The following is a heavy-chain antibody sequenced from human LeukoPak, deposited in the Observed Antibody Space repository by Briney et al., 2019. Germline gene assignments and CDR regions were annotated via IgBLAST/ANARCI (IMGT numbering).Heavy chain of an antibody. V-gene: IGHV3-23*01. CDR2: VSGSGHST. J-gene: IGHJ4*02. CDR1: GFTFSSYA. Sequence: GGSLRLSCAASGFTFSSYAMSWVRQAPGKGLEWVSAVSGSGHSTYFADSVKGRFTISRDNSKNTLYLQMNSLRAEDTAVYYCAKMGDSSGYYAIDSWGQGTLVTVSS. CDR3: AKMGDSSGYYAIDS. D-gene: IGHD3-22*01.